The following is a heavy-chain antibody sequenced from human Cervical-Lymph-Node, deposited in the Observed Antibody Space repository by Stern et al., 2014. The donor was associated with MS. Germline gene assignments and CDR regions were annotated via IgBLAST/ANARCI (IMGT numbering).Heavy chain of an antibody. CDR2: VYWDDDE. CDR1: GFSLTTRDVA. V-gene: IGHV2-5*02. J-gene: IGHJ4*02. Sequence: ESGPTLLKPTQTLTLTCSFSGFSLTTRDVAVGWIRQPPGKALEWLALVYWDDDERYSPSLKNRLSISKDTFRNRVVLTMTGMDPVDTGTYFCARRMVRSDYFDYWGQGSLVTVSS. CDR3: ARRMVRSDYFDY. D-gene: IGHD3-10*01.